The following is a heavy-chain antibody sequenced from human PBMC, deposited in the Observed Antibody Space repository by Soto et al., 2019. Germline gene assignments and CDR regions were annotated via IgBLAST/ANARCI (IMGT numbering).Heavy chain of an antibody. J-gene: IGHJ6*03. CDR1: GYTFSNYN. CDR2: MNPDSGNT. CDR3: AREAASDPSFYYHYMDV. Sequence: QEQLVQSGAEVKKPGAPVKVSCKASGYTFSNYNINWVRQASGQGLEWMGWMNPDSGNTGYAEKFQGRVTMTRNSSISTAYMELSGLRSKDTAVYYCAREAASDPSFYYHYMDVWGKGTTVTVSS. D-gene: IGHD3-10*01. V-gene: IGHV1-8*01.